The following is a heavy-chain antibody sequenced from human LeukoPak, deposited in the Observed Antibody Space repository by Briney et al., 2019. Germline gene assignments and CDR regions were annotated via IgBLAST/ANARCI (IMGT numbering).Heavy chain of an antibody. D-gene: IGHD6-13*01. CDR1: GFTFSSYS. CDR3: ARDHSSWYDHNWFDP. J-gene: IGHJ5*02. V-gene: IGHV3-21*01. CDR2: ISSSSSYI. Sequence: GGSLRLSCAASGFTFSSYSMNWVRQAPGKGLEWVSSISSSSSYIYYADSVKGRFTISRDNAKNSLYLQMNSLRAEDTAVYYCARDHSSWYDHNWFDPWGQGTMVTVSS.